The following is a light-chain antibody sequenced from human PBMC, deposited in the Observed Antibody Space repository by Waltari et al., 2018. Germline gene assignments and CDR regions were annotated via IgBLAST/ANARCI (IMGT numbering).Light chain of an antibody. J-gene: IGKJ4*01. V-gene: IGKV4-1*01. CDR2: SAS. CDR1: RSVLSTSNNQHY. CDR3: QQHLSLPLT. Sequence: DIVMTQSPDSLAVSLGERAAINCKSSRSVLSTSNNQHYLAWYQQKQGQPPKLLIYSASTRKSGVPDRFSGSGSGTDFTLTISSLQAEDVAVYYCQQHLSLPLTFGGGTMVEIK.